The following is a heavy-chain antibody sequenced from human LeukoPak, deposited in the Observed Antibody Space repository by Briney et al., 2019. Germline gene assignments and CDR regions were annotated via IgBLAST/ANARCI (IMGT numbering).Heavy chain of an antibody. CDR3: ARRYSSGWADY. CDR2: IWYDGSQK. D-gene: IGHD6-19*01. J-gene: IGHJ4*02. V-gene: IGHV3-33*01. CDR1: GYTFSSHG. Sequence: GGSLRLSCAASGYTFSSHGMYWVRQAPGKGLEWVALIWYDGSQKYYADSVKGRFTISRDNSKNTLSLQMDSLRAEDTAVYFCARRYSSGWADYWGQGTLVTVSS.